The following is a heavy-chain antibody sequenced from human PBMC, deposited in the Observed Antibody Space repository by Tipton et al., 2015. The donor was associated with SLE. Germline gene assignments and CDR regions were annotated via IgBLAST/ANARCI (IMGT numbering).Heavy chain of an antibody. V-gene: IGHV4-59*01. CDR2: IHSSGST. CDR3: ANDYGGSRGYDNCFDP. Sequence: TLSLTCAVYGGSFSNYYWSWIRQPPGKGLEWIAYIHSSGSTNYNPSLKSRVTISADTSKNQFSLKVSSVTAADSAVYYCANDYGGSRGYDNCFDPWGQGTLVTVSP. CDR1: GGSFSNYY. J-gene: IGHJ5*02. D-gene: IGHD5-12*01.